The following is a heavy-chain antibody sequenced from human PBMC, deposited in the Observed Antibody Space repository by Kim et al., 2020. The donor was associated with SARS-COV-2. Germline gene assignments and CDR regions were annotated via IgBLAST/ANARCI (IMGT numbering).Heavy chain of an antibody. V-gene: IGHV3-23*01. J-gene: IGHJ4*02. D-gene: IGHD4-17*01. CDR1: GFTFSSYA. CDR3: ASPLGYGDYEDY. CDR2: ISGSGGST. Sequence: GGSLRLSCAASGFTFSSYAMSWVRQAPGKGLEWVSAISGSGGSTYYADSVKGRFTISRDNSKNTLYLQMNSLRAEDMAVYYCASPLGYGDYEDYWGQGTLVTVSS.